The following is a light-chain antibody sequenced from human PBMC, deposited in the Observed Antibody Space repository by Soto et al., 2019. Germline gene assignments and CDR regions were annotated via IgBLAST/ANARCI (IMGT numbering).Light chain of an antibody. CDR1: QGISSY. J-gene: IGKJ3*01. CDR3: QQYYSYPFT. V-gene: IGKV1-8*01. CDR2: AAS. Sequence: AIRMTQSPSSLSASTGDRVTSTCRASQGISSYLAWYQQKPGKAPKLLIYAASTLQSGVPSRFSGSGSGTDFTLTISCLQSEDFATYYCQQYYSYPFTFGPGTKVDIQ.